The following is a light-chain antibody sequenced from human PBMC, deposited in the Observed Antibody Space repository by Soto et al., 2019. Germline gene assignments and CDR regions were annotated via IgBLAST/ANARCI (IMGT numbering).Light chain of an antibody. CDR1: SSDDGGYNY. J-gene: IGLJ2*01. V-gene: IGLV2-11*01. CDR2: DVS. CDR3: CSYAGSYTFVV. Sequence: QSALTQPRSVSGSPGQSVTISCTGTSSDDGGYNYVSWYQQHPGKAPKLMIYDVSKRPSGVPDRFSGSKSGNTASLTISGLQAEDEADYYCCSYAGSYTFVVFGGGTKLTV.